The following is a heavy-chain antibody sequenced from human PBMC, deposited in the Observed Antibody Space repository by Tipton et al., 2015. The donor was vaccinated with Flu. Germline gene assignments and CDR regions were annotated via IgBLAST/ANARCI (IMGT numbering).Heavy chain of an antibody. Sequence: TLSLTCTVSSGSIRSTNYFCAWIRQPPGKRLELIGSIYPSGTTYYNPSLKSRVTISVDTPRRQFSLKLRSVTAADTAVYYCARLSYYDVDLKNFYFDYWGQGALVTVSS. V-gene: IGHV4-39*01. D-gene: IGHD3-10*02. CDR3: ARLSYYDVDLKNFYFDY. CDR1: SGSIRSTNYF. J-gene: IGHJ4*02. CDR2: IYPSGTT.